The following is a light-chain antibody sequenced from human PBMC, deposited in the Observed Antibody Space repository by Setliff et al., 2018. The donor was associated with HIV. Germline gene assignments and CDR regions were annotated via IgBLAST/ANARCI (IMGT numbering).Light chain of an antibody. CDR3: SSYTSTSTLFV. Sequence: QSALTQPRSVSGSPGQSVAISCTGTSSDVGGYNHVSWLQQHPGKAPKLMIYDVTKRPSGVPDRFSGSKSVNTASLTISGLQAEDEADYYCSSYTSTSTLFVFGTGTKVTVL. V-gene: IGLV2-11*01. CDR2: DVT. CDR1: SSDVGGYNH. J-gene: IGLJ1*01.